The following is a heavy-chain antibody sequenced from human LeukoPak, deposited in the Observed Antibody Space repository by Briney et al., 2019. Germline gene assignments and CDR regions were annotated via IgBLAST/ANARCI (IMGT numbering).Heavy chain of an antibody. D-gene: IGHD3-22*01. CDR3: ARGTGMDYYDSSGYYYY. V-gene: IGHV7-4-1*02. Sequence: ASVKVSCKASGYTFTSYGMNWVRQAPGQGLEWMGWINTDTGNPTYAQGFTGRFVFSLDTSVSTAYLQISSLKAEDTAVYYCARGTGMDYYDSSGYYYYWGQGTLVTVSS. CDR1: GYTFTSYG. J-gene: IGHJ4*02. CDR2: INTDTGNP.